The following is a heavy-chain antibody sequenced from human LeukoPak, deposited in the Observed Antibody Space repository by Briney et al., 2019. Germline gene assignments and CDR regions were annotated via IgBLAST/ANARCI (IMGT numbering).Heavy chain of an antibody. CDR1: GGSIGTYY. V-gene: IGHV4-59*08. Sequence: PSETLSLTCTVSGGSIGTYYWSWVRQSPGKGLEWIGYIYVTGNRYNPYLQSRVTISVDTSRNQFFLKMSPVIAADTAVYYCARHIGGGIEDMDVWGKGTKVTVSS. CDR3: ARHIGGGIEDMDV. J-gene: IGHJ6*03. CDR2: IYVTGN. D-gene: IGHD3-16*02.